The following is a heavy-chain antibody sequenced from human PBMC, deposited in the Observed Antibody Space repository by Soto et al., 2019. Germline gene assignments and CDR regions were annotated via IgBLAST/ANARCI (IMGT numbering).Heavy chain of an antibody. CDR2: INSNGGST. V-gene: IGHV3-64*01. D-gene: IGHD5-12*01. CDR1: GFTFSSYA. CDR3: AKTSGYAFDY. Sequence: GGSLRLSCAASGFTFSSYAMHWVRQAPGKGLEYVSVINSNGGSTYYANSVKGRFTISRDNSKNTLYLQMGSLRAEDMAVYYCAKTSGYAFDYWGQGTLVTVSS. J-gene: IGHJ4*02.